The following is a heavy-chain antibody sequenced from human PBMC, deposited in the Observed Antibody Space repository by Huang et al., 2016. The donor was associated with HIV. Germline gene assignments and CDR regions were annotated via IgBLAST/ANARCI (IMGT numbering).Heavy chain of an antibody. CDR2: IIPRFGTR. CDR1: GGSFNNFG. CDR3: AKRGGAWGSPYAFDL. J-gene: IGHJ3*01. V-gene: IGHV1-69*13. D-gene: IGHD3-16*01. Sequence: QVQLVQSGAEVRKPGSSVKVSCRASGGSFNNFGINWVRQAPGQGLVWRGGIIPRFGTRNDAQRFQGRVTITADETTGVVYMELSSLRSDDTAVYFCAKRGGAWGSPYAFDLWGPGTMVTVSS.